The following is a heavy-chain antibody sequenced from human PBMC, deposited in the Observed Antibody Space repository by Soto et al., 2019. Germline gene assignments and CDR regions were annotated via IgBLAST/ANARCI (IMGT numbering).Heavy chain of an antibody. D-gene: IGHD3-16*01. CDR3: VRVGRLGGY. V-gene: IGHV3-7*03. CDR1: GFTFSSYW. CDR2: IKEDGSGK. Sequence: PGGSLRLSCTASGFTFSSYWMSWARQAPGKGLGWVANIKEDGSGKYYVDSVKGRFSISRDNARSSLYLQMNSLRVEDTAVYYCVRVGRLGGYWGQGALVTVSS. J-gene: IGHJ4*02.